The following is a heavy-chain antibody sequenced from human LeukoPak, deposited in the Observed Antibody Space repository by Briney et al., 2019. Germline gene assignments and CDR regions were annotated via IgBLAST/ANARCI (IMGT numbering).Heavy chain of an antibody. CDR1: GDSVPSNSAA. CDR2: TYYRSKWYN. Sequence: SQSLSLTCAISGDSVPSNSAAGNWIRQSPSSGLEWLGRTYYRSKWYNDYAVSVKSRITINPDTPKNQFSLQLNSVTPEDTAVYYCARGQWLLYNWFDPWGQGTLVTVSS. D-gene: IGHD6-19*01. J-gene: IGHJ5*02. V-gene: IGHV6-1*01. CDR3: ARGQWLLYNWFDP.